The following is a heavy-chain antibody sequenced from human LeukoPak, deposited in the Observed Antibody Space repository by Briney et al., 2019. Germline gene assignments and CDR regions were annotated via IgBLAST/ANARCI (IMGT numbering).Heavy chain of an antibody. J-gene: IGHJ6*02. D-gene: IGHD2-15*01. CDR1: RYTFTGYY. CDR2: INPNSGGT. Sequence: VGSVKVSCKASRYTFTGYYMHWVRQAPGQGLEWMGWINPNSGGTNYAQKFQGRVTMTRDTSISTAYMELSRLRSDDTAVYYCAREWGCSGGSCPDYYYGMDVWGQGTTVTVSS. CDR3: AREWGCSGGSCPDYYYGMDV. V-gene: IGHV1-2*02.